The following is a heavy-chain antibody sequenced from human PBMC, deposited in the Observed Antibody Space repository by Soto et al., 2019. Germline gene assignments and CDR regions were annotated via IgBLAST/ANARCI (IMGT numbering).Heavy chain of an antibody. D-gene: IGHD2-2*01. Sequence: GGSLRLSCAASGFTFSSYAMSWVRQAPGKGLEWVSAISGSGGSTYYADSVKGRFTISRDNSKNTLYLQMNSLRAEDTAVYYCAKDLTKNCRSTSCYVGYYYGMDVWGQGTTVTVSS. CDR3: AKDLTKNCRSTSCYVGYYYGMDV. J-gene: IGHJ6*02. CDR1: GFTFSSYA. CDR2: ISGSGGST. V-gene: IGHV3-23*01.